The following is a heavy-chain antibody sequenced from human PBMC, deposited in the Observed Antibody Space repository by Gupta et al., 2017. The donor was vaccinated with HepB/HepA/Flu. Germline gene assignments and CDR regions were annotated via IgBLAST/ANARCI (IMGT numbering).Heavy chain of an antibody. D-gene: IGHD3-3*01. CDR2: IKQDGSEK. V-gene: IGHV3-7*01. CDR1: GFTFSSYW. Sequence: EVQLVESGGGLVQPGGSLRLSCAASGFTFSSYWMSWVRQAPGKGLEWVANIKQDGSEKYYVDSVKGRFTISRDNAKNSLYLQMNSLRAEDTAVYYCARPGYYDFWSGYYHDYWGQGTRVTVSS. J-gene: IGHJ4*02. CDR3: ARPGYYDFWSGYYHDY.